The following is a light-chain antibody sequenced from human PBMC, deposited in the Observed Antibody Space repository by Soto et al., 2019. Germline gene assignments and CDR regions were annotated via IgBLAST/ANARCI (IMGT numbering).Light chain of an antibody. Sequence: EIVLTQSPGTLSLSPGERATLSCRAIQTLSTNSLAWYQQRLGQTPRLLIYAASTRDTDIPDRFNGSGSGTDFALTISRLEPEDFALYYCQQYDASPLTFGPGTKVDVK. CDR3: QQYDASPLT. V-gene: IGKV3-20*01. J-gene: IGKJ3*01. CDR1: QTLSTNS. CDR2: AAS.